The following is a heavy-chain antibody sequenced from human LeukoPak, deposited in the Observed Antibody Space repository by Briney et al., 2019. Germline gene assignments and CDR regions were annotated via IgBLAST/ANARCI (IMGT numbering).Heavy chain of an antibody. Sequence: GGSLRLSCAASGFTFSSYSMNWVRQAPGKGLEWVSYISSSSSTIYYADSVKGRFTISRDNAKNSLYLQMNSLRDEDTAVYYCARELSVRVPVAIASHYYYGMDVWGQGTTVTVSS. D-gene: IGHD2-2*01. CDR3: ARELSVRVPVAIASHYYYGMDV. J-gene: IGHJ6*02. CDR2: ISSSSSTI. CDR1: GFTFSSYS. V-gene: IGHV3-48*02.